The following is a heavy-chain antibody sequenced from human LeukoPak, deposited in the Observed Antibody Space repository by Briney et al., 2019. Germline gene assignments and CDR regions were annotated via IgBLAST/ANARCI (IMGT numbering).Heavy chain of an antibody. V-gene: IGHV1-2*02. J-gene: IGHJ4*02. D-gene: IGHD2-2*01. CDR3: ARGRDLDCSSTSCSMFDY. Sequence: ASVKVSCKASGYTFTGYSMHWVRQAPGQGLEWMGWINPNSGGTNYAQKFQGRVTMTRDTSISTAYMELSWLRSDDTAVYYCARGRDLDCSSTSCSMFDYWGQGTLVTVSS. CDR1: GYTFTGYS. CDR2: INPNSGGT.